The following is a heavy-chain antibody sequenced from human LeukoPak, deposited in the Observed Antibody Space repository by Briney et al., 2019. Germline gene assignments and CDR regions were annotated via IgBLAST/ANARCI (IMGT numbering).Heavy chain of an antibody. J-gene: IGHJ4*02. CDR2: INPSGGST. CDR1: GYTFTSYY. Sequence: ASVTVSFKASGYTFTSYYMHWVRQAPGQGLEWMGIINPSGGSTSYAQKFRGRVTMTRDTSTGTVYMELSSLRSEDTAVYYCARDRATDSGSYFPDYWGQGTLVTVSS. V-gene: IGHV1-46*01. CDR3: ARDRATDSGSYFPDY. D-gene: IGHD1-26*01.